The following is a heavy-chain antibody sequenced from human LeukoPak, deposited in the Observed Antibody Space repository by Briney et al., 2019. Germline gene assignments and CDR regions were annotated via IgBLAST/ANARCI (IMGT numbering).Heavy chain of an antibody. CDR2: IYYSGST. V-gene: IGHV4-59*01. J-gene: IGHJ3*02. Sequence: SETLSLTCTVSGGSISSYYWSWIRQPPGKGLEWIGYIYYSGSTNYNPSLKSRVTISVDTSKNQLSLKLSSVTAADTAVYYCARADIVATNDAFDIWGQGTMVTVSS. D-gene: IGHD5-12*01. CDR1: GGSISSYY. CDR3: ARADIVATNDAFDI.